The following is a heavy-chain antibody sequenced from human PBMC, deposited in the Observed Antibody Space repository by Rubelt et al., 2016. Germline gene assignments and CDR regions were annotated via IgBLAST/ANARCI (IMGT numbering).Heavy chain of an antibody. Sequence: QVRLVQSGAEVKKPGASVKVSCKASGYTFTSYAMHWVRQAPGQRLEWMGWINAGTGNTKYSQKFQGRVTITRDTSARTAYMELSSLRSEDTAVYYCARGLGLGYSSSWFNWFDPWGQGTLVTVSS. V-gene: IGHV1-3*01. D-gene: IGHD6-13*01. CDR2: INAGTGNT. CDR3: ARGLGLGYSSSWFNWFDP. J-gene: IGHJ5*02. CDR1: GYTFTSYA.